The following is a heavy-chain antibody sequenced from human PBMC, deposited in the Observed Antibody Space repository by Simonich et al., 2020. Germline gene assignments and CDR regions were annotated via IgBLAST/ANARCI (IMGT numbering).Heavy chain of an antibody. J-gene: IGHJ6*02. CDR1: GSSITSGYY. CDR3: ARVGYSNYYYYGMDV. Sequence: QVQLQESGPGLVKPSETLSLTFAVSGSSITSGYYWGWIRHPSGKGLEWIWRIYHSGSTYPNPSLKRRVTRSVDTSKNQLSLKLSSVTAADTAVYYCARVGYSNYYYYGMDVWGQGTTVTVSS. CDR2: IYHSGST. D-gene: IGHD6-13*01. V-gene: IGHV4-38-2*01.